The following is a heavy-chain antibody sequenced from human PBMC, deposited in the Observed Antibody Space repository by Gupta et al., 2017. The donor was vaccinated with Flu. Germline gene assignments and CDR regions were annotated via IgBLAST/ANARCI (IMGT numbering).Heavy chain of an antibody. CDR1: GYTFTSYG. V-gene: IGHV1-18*01. Sequence: GYTFTSYGISWVRQAPGQGLEWMGWISAYNGNTNYAQKLQGRVTMTTDTSTSTAYMELRSLRSDDTAVYYCARGRSGQWLVHDAFDIWGQGTMVTVSS. D-gene: IGHD6-19*01. J-gene: IGHJ3*02. CDR2: ISAYNGNT. CDR3: ARGRSGQWLVHDAFDI.